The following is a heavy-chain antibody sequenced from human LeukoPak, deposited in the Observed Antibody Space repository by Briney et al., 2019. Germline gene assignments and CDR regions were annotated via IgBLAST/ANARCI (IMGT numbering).Heavy chain of an antibody. CDR1: GFTFSSYS. CDR3: ARELRGYSYGHFDY. CDR2: ISSSSSSYI. D-gene: IGHD5-18*01. J-gene: IGHJ4*02. Sequence: GGSLRLSCAASGFTFSSYSMNWVRQAPGKGLEWVSSISSSSSSYIYYADSVKGRFTISRDNAKNSLYLQMNSLRAEDTAVYYCARELRGYSYGHFDYWGQGTLVTVSS. V-gene: IGHV3-21*01.